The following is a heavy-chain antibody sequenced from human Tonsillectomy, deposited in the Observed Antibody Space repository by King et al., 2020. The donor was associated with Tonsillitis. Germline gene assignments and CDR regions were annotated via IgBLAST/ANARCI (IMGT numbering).Heavy chain of an antibody. J-gene: IGHJ4*02. V-gene: IGHV3-21*01. CDR3: VRANNYGRRAYSALEY. D-gene: IGHD3-22*01. Sequence: QLVQSGGVLVKPGESLRLSCAASGFTFSAYSMDWVRQAPGKGLEWVSAISSGGDYIYYADSLKGRFTISRDNARNSLYLQMNSLRAEDTALYYYVRANNYGRRAYSALEYWGQGTLVTVSS. CDR1: GFTFSAYS. CDR2: ISSGGDYI.